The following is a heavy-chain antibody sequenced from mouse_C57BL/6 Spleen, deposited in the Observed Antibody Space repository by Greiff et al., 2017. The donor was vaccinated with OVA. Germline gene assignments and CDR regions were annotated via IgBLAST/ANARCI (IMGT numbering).Heavy chain of an antibody. CDR2: IDPETGGT. J-gene: IGHJ3*01. Sequence: QVQLQQSGAELVRPGASVTLSCKASGYTFTDYEMHWVKQTPVHGLEWIGAIDPETGGTAYNQKFKGKAILTADKSSSTAYMELRSLTSEDSAVYYCTRCYYGSSSWFAYWGQGTLVTVSA. CDR1: GYTFTDYE. V-gene: IGHV1-15*01. CDR3: TRCYYGSSSWFAY. D-gene: IGHD1-1*01.